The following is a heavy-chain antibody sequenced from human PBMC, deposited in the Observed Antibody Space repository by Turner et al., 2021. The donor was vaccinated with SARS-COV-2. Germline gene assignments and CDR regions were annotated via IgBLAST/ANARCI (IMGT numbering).Heavy chain of an antibody. D-gene: IGHD3-16*01. Sequence: EVQLVESGGGLVQPVRSLRLSCAASGFTFSRYSSSSSTIYYEDSVKGGFIIYRDNAKTSLYLQMNSMRAEATAVYYCARDDLGVWHPIKDYWGQGTLVTVSS. CDR1: GFTFSRY. J-gene: IGHJ4*02. CDR2: SSSSTI. V-gene: IGHV3-48*01. CDR3: ARDDLGVWHPIKDY.